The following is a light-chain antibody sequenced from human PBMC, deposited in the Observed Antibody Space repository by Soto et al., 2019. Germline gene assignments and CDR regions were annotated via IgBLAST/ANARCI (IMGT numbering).Light chain of an antibody. CDR1: GSDVGGYNY. V-gene: IGLV2-14*01. J-gene: IGLJ1*01. Sequence: QSALTQPASVSGSPGQSITISCTGTGSDVGGYNYVSWYQQHPGRAPKLMIYDVSNRPSGVSNRFSGSKSDNTASLTISGLQAEDEADYYCSSYTSSSTSYVFGTGTKLTVL. CDR3: SSYTSSSTSYV. CDR2: DVS.